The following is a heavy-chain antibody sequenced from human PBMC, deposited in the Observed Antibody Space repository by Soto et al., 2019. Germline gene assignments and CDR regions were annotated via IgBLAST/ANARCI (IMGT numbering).Heavy chain of an antibody. CDR2: ISGSGGST. CDR3: ARDAEELRFLEWLFGPSFDY. V-gene: IGHV3-23*01. J-gene: IGHJ4*02. CDR1: GFTFSSYA. D-gene: IGHD3-3*01. Sequence: PGGSLRLSCAASGFTFSSYAMSWVRQAPGKGLEWVSAISGSGGSTYYADSVKGRFTTSRDNSKNTLYLQMNSLRAEDTAVYYCARDAEELRFLEWLFGPSFDYWGQGTLVTVSS.